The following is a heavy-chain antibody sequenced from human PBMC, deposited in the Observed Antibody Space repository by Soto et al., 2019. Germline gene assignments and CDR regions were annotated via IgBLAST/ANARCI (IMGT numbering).Heavy chain of an antibody. Sequence: SETLSLTCTVSGGSISSGGYYWSWIRQHPGKGLEWSGYIYYSGSTYYNPSLKRRVTISVDTSKNQFSLKLSSVTAADTAVYYCASSNSGSSSTYFDYWGQGTLVTVSS. V-gene: IGHV4-31*03. D-gene: IGHD2-15*01. CDR1: GGSISSGGYY. J-gene: IGHJ4*02. CDR3: ASSNSGSSSTYFDY. CDR2: IYYSGST.